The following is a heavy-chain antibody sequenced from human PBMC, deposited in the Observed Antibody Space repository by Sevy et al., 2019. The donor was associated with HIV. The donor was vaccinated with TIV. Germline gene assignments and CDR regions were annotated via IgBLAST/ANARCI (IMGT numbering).Heavy chain of an antibody. CDR3: ARLTRMPTSDLYGMDV. J-gene: IGHJ6*02. D-gene: IGHD4-17*01. V-gene: IGHV1-2*02. Sequence: ASVKVSCKASGYTFTDYYIHWVRQAPGHGLEWMAWINPNDGVTNYAQRFQGGVTVTRETSVSTAYMELRGLRYDDTAIYYCARLTRMPTSDLYGMDVWGQGTTVTVSS. CDR1: GYTFTDYY. CDR2: INPNDGVT.